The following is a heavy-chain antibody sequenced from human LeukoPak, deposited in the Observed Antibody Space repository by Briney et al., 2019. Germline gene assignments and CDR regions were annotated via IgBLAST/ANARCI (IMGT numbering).Heavy chain of an antibody. D-gene: IGHD2-21*02. J-gene: IGHJ4*02. CDR1: GFSVSNYY. CDR2: MYTGGGR. CDR3: IRGQSYCGADCYSD. Sequence: GGSLRLSCAASGFSVSNYYMSWVRQPPGKGLEWVSVMYTGGGRYYGDSVKGRFTISRDNSKNTVFLQMNSLRVEDTALYYCIRGQSYCGADCYSDWGQGTLDTVSS. V-gene: IGHV3-66*01.